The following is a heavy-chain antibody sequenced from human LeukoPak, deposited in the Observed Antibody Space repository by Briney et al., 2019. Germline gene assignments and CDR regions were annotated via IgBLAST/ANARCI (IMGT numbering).Heavy chain of an antibody. J-gene: IGHJ3*02. D-gene: IGHD3-10*01. Sequence: SETLSLTCTVSGGSISSYYCSWIRQPPGKGLEWIGYIYYSGSTNYNPSLKSRVTISVDTSKNQFSLKLSSVTAADTAVYYCARHTGVRSLGDFDIWGQGTMVTVSS. CDR3: ARHTGVRSLGDFDI. CDR2: IYYSGST. V-gene: IGHV4-59*08. CDR1: GGSISSYY.